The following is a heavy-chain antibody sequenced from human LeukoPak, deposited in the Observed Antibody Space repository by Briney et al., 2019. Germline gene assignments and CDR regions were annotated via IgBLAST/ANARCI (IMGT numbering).Heavy chain of an antibody. CDR3: AKLSSSGWIENYYYGMDV. CDR2: ISGSGGST. Sequence: PXGSLRLSCAASGFTFSSYAMSWVRQAPGKGLEWVSAISGSGGSTYYADSVKGRFTISRDNSKNTLYLQMNSLRAEDTAVYYCAKLSSSGWIENYYYGMDVWGQGTTVTVSS. D-gene: IGHD3-22*01. J-gene: IGHJ6*02. CDR1: GFTFSSYA. V-gene: IGHV3-23*01.